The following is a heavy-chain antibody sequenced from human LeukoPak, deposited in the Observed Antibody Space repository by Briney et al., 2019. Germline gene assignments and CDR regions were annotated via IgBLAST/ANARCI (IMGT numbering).Heavy chain of an antibody. CDR3: AKDLHDSSGYYQSHEYYYYYGMDV. D-gene: IGHD3-22*01. CDR1: GFTFGKYW. Sequence: PGGSLRLSCVASGFTFGKYWMSWVRQAPGKGLEWVANIKLDGSEKNYVDSVKGRFTISRDNSKNTLYLQMNSLRAGDTAVYYCAKDLHDSSGYYQSHEYYYYYGMDVWGQGTTVTVSS. V-gene: IGHV3-7*03. CDR2: IKLDGSEK. J-gene: IGHJ6*02.